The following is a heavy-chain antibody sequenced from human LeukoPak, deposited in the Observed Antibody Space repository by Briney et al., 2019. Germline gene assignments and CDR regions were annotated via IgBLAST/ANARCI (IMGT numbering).Heavy chain of an antibody. CDR1: GGSFSGYY. Sequence: SETLSLTCAVYGGSFSGYYWSWIRQPPGKGLEWLGEINHSGSTNYNPSLKSRVTISVDTSKNQFSLKLSSVTAADTAVYYCARSGLIMVRGVIIRRSAFDIWGQGTMVTVSS. J-gene: IGHJ3*02. CDR2: INHSGST. CDR3: ARSGLIMVRGVIIRRSAFDI. V-gene: IGHV4-34*01. D-gene: IGHD3-10*01.